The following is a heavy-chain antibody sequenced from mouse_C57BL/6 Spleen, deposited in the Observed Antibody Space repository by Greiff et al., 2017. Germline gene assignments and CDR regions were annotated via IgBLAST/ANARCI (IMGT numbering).Heavy chain of an antibody. CDR1: GFSLTSYG. Sequence: VQLQQSGPGLVQPSQSLSITCTVSGFSLTSYGVHWVRQSPGKGLEWLGVIWRGGSTDYNAAFMSRLSITKDNSKSQVFFKMNSLQADDTAIYYCAKSGGGYYLAWFAYWGQGTLVTVSA. CDR2: IWRGGST. J-gene: IGHJ3*01. CDR3: AKSGGGYYLAWFAY. D-gene: IGHD2-3*01. V-gene: IGHV2-5*01.